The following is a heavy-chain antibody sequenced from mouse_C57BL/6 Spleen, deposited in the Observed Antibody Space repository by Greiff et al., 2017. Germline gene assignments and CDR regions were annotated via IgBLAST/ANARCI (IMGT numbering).Heavy chain of an antibody. CDR2: IYPRDGSP. D-gene: IGHD1-1*01. Sequence: QVQLQQSGPELVKPGASVKLSCKASGYTFTSYDINWVKQRPGQGLEWLGWIYPRDGSPTYTEKFKGKDTLTVDTSSSTAYMALHILTSEYSAVYFCARNYYDSSGDYWVQGTTLTGSS. CDR3: ARNYYDSSGDY. J-gene: IGHJ2*01. CDR1: GYTFTSYD. V-gene: IGHV1-85*01.